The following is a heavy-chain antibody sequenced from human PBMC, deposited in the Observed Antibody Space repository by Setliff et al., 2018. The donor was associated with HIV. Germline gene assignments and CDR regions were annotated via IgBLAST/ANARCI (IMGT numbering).Heavy chain of an antibody. Sequence: ASVKVSCKVSGYTLTDLSIHRVRQAPGKGLEWMGGFDPEDGETVHAQKFQGRVTMTEDTSTDTAYMELSSLRSEDTAMYYCATIRAYYYDSSGQEYFQHWGHGTLVTVSS. CDR1: GYTLTDLS. CDR2: FDPEDGET. CDR3: ATIRAYYYDSSGQEYFQH. J-gene: IGHJ1*01. V-gene: IGHV1-24*01. D-gene: IGHD3-22*01.